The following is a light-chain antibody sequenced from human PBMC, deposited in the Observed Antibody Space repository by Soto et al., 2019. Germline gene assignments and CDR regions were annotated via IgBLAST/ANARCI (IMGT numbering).Light chain of an antibody. Sequence: SYELTQPPSVSVAPGQTARITCGGNNIGGKSVHWYQQKPGQAPVLVVYDDSDRPSGIPERFSGSNSGNTATLSISRVEDGDEADYYCQVLDSTDDDHYVFGTGTKLTVL. CDR2: DDS. CDR1: NIGGKS. V-gene: IGLV3-21*02. CDR3: QVLDSTDDDHYV. J-gene: IGLJ1*01.